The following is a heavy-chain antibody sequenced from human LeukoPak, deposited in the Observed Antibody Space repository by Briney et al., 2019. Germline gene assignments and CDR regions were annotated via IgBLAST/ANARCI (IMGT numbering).Heavy chain of an antibody. Sequence: GASVKVSCKASGYTFTSYDINWVRQATGQGLEWMGWMNPNSGNTGYAQKFQGRVTMTRNTSISTAYMELSSLRSEDTAVYYCARLGLGERITIFGVVMNWFDPWGQGTLVTVSS. V-gene: IGHV1-8*01. CDR3: ARLGLGERITIFGVVMNWFDP. J-gene: IGHJ5*02. CDR1: GYTFTSYD. D-gene: IGHD3-3*01. CDR2: MNPNSGNT.